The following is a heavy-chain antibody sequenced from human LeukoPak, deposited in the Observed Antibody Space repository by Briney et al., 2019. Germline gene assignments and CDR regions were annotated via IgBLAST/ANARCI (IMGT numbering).Heavy chain of an antibody. CDR1: GFTVSSNY. V-gene: IGHV3-53*01. D-gene: IGHD3-10*01. CDR3: ARVGGMVRGAYNWFDP. J-gene: IGHJ5*02. Sequence: GGSLRLSCAASGFTVSSNYMSWVRQAPGKGLEWVSVIYSGGSTYYADSVKGRFTISRDNSKNTLYLQMNSLRAEDTAVYYCARVGGMVRGAYNWFDPWGQGTLVTVSS. CDR2: IYSGGST.